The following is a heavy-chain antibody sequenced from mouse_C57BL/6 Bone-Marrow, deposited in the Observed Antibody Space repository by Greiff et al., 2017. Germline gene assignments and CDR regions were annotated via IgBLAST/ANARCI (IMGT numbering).Heavy chain of an antibody. V-gene: IGHV1-50*01. CDR2: IDPSDSYT. J-gene: IGHJ2*01. CDR3: ARGVIITTVVDFDY. Sequence: QVQLQQPGAELVKPGASVKLSCKASGYTFTSYWMQWVKQRPGQGLEWIGEIDPSDSYTNYNQKFEGKATLTVDTSSSTAYMQLSSLTSEDSAVYYCARGVIITTVVDFDYWGQGTTLTVSS. D-gene: IGHD1-1*01. CDR1: GYTFTSYW.